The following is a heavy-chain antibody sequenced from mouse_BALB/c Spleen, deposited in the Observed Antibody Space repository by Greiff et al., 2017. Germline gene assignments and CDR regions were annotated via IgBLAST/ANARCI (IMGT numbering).Heavy chain of an antibody. CDR3: ARSDYDYWFAY. CDR2: ISYSGST. Sequence: EVKLMESGPGLVKPSQSLSLTCTVTGYSITSDYAWNWIRQFPGNKLEWMGYISYSGSTSYNPSLKSRISITRDTSKNQFFLQLNSVTTEDTATYYCARSDYDYWFAYWGQGTLVTVSA. D-gene: IGHD2-4*01. CDR1: GYSITSDYA. J-gene: IGHJ3*01. V-gene: IGHV3-2*02.